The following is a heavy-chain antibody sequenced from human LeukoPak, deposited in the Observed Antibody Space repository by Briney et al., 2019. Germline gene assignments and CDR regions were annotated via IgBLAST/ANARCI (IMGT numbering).Heavy chain of an antibody. V-gene: IGHV3-53*01. CDR1: GFTFSSNY. CDR2: IYSGGSS. D-gene: IGHD3-10*01. CDR3: ARHRSEAAYDF. J-gene: IGHJ4*02. Sequence: PGGSLRLSCAASGFTFSSNYMSWVRQAPGKGLEWVAVIYSGGSSYYADSVKGRFTISRDNSKNTLYLQMNSLRAEDTAVYYCARHRSEAAYDFWGQGTLVTVSS.